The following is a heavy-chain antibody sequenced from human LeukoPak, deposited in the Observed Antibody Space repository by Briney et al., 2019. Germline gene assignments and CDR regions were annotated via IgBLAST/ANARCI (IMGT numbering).Heavy chain of an antibody. D-gene: IGHD2-15*01. CDR3: AKERGCSGGSCYSAAFDI. J-gene: IGHJ3*02. CDR2: ISYDGSNK. Sequence: GGSLRLSCAASGFTFSSYGMHWVRQAPGKGLEWVAVISYDGSNKYYADSVKGRFTISRDNSKNTLYLQMNSLRAEDTAVYYCAKERGCSGGSCYSAAFDIWGQGTMVTDSS. V-gene: IGHV3-30*18. CDR1: GFTFSSYG.